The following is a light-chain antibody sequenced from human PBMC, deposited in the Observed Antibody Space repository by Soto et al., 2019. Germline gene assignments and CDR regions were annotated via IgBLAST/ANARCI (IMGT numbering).Light chain of an antibody. V-gene: IGKV3-20*01. CDR3: QQFGSSPRT. Sequence: EIVLTQSQGTLSLSPGERATLSCRASQSVSSSYLAWYQQKPGQAPRLLIYAASSRATGIPDRFSGSGSGTDFTLTISSLKPEDFAVYYCQQFGSSPRTFGQGTKVEIK. CDR2: AAS. CDR1: QSVSSSY. J-gene: IGKJ1*01.